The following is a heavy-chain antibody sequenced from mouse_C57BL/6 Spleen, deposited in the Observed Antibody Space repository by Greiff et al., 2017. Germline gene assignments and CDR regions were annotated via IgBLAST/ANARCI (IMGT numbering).Heavy chain of an antibody. V-gene: IGHV1-52*01. J-gene: IGHJ4*01. D-gene: IGHD2-4*01. CDR3: ARDDDYDYAMDY. Sequence: VQLQQPGAELVRPGSSVKLSCKASGYTFTSYWMHWVKQRPIQGLEWIGNIDPSDSETHYNQKFKDKATLTVDKSSSTAYMQLSSLTSEDSAVYYCARDDDYDYAMDYWGQGTSVTVSS. CDR1: GYTFTSYW. CDR2: IDPSDSET.